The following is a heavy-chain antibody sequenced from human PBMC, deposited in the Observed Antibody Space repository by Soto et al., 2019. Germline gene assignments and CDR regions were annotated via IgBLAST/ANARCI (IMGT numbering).Heavy chain of an antibody. CDR3: AAEAYSNWFDP. CDR1: GFTFTSSA. Sequence: ASVKVSCKASGFTFTSSAVQCVRQARGQRLEWIGWIVVGSGNTNYAQKFQERVTITRDMSTSTAYMELSSLRSEDTAVYYCAAEAYSNWFDPWGQGTLVTVSS. J-gene: IGHJ5*02. V-gene: IGHV1-58*01. D-gene: IGHD1-26*01. CDR2: IVVGSGNT.